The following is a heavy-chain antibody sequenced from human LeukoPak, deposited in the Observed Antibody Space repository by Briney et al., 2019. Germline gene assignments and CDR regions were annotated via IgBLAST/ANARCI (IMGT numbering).Heavy chain of an antibody. CDR1: GYSISSGYY. CDR2: IYHSGST. J-gene: IGHJ4*02. Sequence: SETLSLTXTVSGYSISSGYYWGWIRQPPGKGLEWIGSIYHSGSTYYNPSLKSRVTISVDTSKNQFSLKLSSVTAADTAVYYCASKKYYYDSSGYYYYFDYWGQGTLVTVSS. V-gene: IGHV4-38-2*02. CDR3: ASKKYYYDSSGYYYYFDY. D-gene: IGHD3-22*01.